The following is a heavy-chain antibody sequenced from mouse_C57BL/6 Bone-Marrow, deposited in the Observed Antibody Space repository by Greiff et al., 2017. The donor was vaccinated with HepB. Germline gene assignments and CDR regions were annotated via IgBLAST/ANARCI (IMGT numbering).Heavy chain of an antibody. Sequence: QVQLQQSGAELARPGASVKLSCKASGYTFTSYGISWVKQRTGQGLEWIGEIYPRSGNTYYNEKFKGKDTLTADKSSSTAYMELRSLTSEDSAVYFCARSLPFCYYAMDYWGQGTSVTVSS. D-gene: IGHD6-1*01. CDR1: GYTFTSYG. V-gene: IGHV1-81*01. CDR2: IYPRSGNT. CDR3: ARSLPFCYYAMDY. J-gene: IGHJ4*01.